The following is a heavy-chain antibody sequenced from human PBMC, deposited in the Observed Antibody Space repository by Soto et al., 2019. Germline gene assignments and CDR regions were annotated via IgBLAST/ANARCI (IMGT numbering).Heavy chain of an antibody. Sequence: QVQLVQSGAEVKKPGASVKVSCKASGYTFTGYYMHWVRQAPGQGLEWMGWINPNSGGTNYAQKFQGWVTMTRDTAISTAYMERSRLRSDDTAVYYCARGVGASLMGYYYYGMDVWGQGTTVTVSS. CDR3: ARGVGASLMGYYYYGMDV. J-gene: IGHJ6*02. CDR2: INPNSGGT. CDR1: GYTFTGYY. V-gene: IGHV1-2*04. D-gene: IGHD2-15*01.